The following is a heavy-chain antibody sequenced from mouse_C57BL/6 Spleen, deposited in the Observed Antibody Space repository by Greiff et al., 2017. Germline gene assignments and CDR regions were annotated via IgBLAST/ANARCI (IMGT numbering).Heavy chain of an antibody. V-gene: IGHV1-50*01. D-gene: IGHD1-1*01. CDR3: AREGNHSVLRGGD. CDR1: GYTFTSYW. CDR2: IDPSDSNT. Sequence: QVQLQQPGAELVKPGASVKLSCKASGYTFTSYWMQWVKQRPGQGLEWIGEIDPSDSNTNYNQKFKGKATLTVDTSSSTAYMQLSSLTSEDAAVYYCAREGNHSVLRGGDWGQGASVTVAS. J-gene: IGHJ4*01.